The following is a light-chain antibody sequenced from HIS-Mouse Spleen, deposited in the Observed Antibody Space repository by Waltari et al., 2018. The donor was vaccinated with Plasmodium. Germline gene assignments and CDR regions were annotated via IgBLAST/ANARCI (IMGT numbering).Light chain of an antibody. CDR1: SSDVGGYNY. V-gene: IGLV2-11*01. CDR2: DVS. CDR3: CSYAGGYTLV. Sequence: QSALTQPRSVSGSPGQSVTISCTGTSSDVGGYNYVSWSQQHPGKAPKVMIYDVSKRRAGVPDRVSGSKSGNTASLTISGLQAEEEAAYDFCSYAGGYTLVFGGGTKLTVL. J-gene: IGLJ3*02.